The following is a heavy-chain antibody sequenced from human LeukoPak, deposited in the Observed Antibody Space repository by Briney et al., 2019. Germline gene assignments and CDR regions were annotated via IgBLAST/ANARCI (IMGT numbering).Heavy chain of an antibody. V-gene: IGHV3-23*01. CDR2: ITGTGGGGNKT. D-gene: IGHD1-1*01. J-gene: IGHJ4*02. Sequence: GGSLRLSCVASGFDFRTYAMSWVRQAPGKGLEWISVITGTGGGGNKTYYAESVKGRFSISRDDSKNTLFLQMHNLRPDDTAVYLCATTVTLDFWGQGTLV. CDR1: GFDFRTYA. CDR3: ATTVTLDF.